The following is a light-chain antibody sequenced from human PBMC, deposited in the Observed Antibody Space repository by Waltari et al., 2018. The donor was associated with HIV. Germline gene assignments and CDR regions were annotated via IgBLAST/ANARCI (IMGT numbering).Light chain of an antibody. J-gene: IGLJ2*01. CDR2: YDD. Sequence: QSVLTQPPSVSEAPRQRVTISCSGSSSNIGNNAVHWYQQLPGKASKLLIYYDDLLPSGFSDRFSGSMSGPSASRAIRVLQAEKEADYYCAAWDDSLNGPVFGGGTKLTVL. CDR1: SSNIGNNA. V-gene: IGLV1-36*01. CDR3: AAWDDSLNGPV.